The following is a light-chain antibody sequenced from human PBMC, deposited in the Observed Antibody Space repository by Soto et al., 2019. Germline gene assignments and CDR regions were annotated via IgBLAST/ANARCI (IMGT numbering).Light chain of an antibody. CDR1: QSVDRN. V-gene: IGKV3D-15*01. J-gene: IGKJ4*01. Sequence: EIIVTHSAVTLSVYTEEGATLSCRASQSVDRNLAWYQQKPGQAPRLLIYGASTRPTGIPDRFSGSGSGTEFSLTISSLQSEDFAVYYCQQYDSWPLTFGGGTIVDIK. CDR2: GAS. CDR3: QQYDSWPLT.